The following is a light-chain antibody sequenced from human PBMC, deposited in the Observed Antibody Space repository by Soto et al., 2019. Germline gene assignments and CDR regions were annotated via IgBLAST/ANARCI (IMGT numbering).Light chain of an antibody. CDR2: KAS. J-gene: IGKJ1*01. V-gene: IGKV1-5*03. CDR3: QQYVSSPWT. CDR1: ESIDSW. Sequence: DIQLTQSPSTLSAAQGDRVTITSRASESIDSWLAWYQQKPGKAPKLLIYKASTLQGGVPSRFSGSGSGTEFTLTISSLQPDDFATFYCQQYVSSPWTFGQGTKVDI.